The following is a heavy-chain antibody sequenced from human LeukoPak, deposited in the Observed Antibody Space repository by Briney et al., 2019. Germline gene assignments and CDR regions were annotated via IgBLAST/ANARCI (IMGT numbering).Heavy chain of an antibody. D-gene: IGHD6-13*01. CDR3: VKLAEPNYYYYYMDV. CDR1: GFTFSSYA. V-gene: IGHV3-30*04. J-gene: IGHJ6*03. CDR2: ISYDGSNK. Sequence: GGSLRLSCAASGFTFSSYAMHWVRQAPGKGLEWVAVISYDGSNKYYADSVKGRFTISRDNSKNTLYLQMNSLRAEDTAVYYCVKLAEPNYYYYYMDVWGKGTTVTVSS.